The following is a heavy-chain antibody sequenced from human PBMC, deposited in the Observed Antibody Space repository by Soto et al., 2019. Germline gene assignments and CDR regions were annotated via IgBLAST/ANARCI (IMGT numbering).Heavy chain of an antibody. V-gene: IGHV4-59*08. Sequence: PSETLSLTCTVSGGSISSYYWSWIRQPPGKGLEWIGYIYYSGSTNYNPSLKSRVTISVDTPKNQFSLKLSSVTAADTAVYYCARHGPGGSYSDYWGQGTLVTVSS. CDR3: ARHGPGGSYSDY. J-gene: IGHJ4*02. CDR1: GGSISSYY. D-gene: IGHD1-26*01. CDR2: IYYSGST.